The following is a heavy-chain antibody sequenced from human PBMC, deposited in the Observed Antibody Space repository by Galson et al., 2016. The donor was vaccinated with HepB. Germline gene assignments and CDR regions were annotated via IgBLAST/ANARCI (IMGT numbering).Heavy chain of an antibody. V-gene: IGHV3-21*01. J-gene: IGHJ3*02. CDR2: TCSGSRYK. CDR3: ARVIGWFAEISGGAFDI. CDR1: GFTFRSYS. D-gene: IGHD3-10*01. Sequence: SLRLSCAASGFTFRSYSINWVRHAPGKGLEWVASTCSGSRYKNYADSVKGRLTISRDNAKNSVYLQMNSLRAEDTAVYYCARVIGWFAEISGGAFDIWGQGTMVTVSS.